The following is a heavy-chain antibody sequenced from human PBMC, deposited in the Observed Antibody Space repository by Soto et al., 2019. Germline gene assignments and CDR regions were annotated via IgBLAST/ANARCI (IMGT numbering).Heavy chain of an antibody. CDR1: GFTFNYYW. V-gene: IGHV3-74*01. D-gene: IGHD2-21*02. CDR3: ARGDKGGFDL. J-gene: IGHJ3*01. Sequence: EVQLVESEGGLVQRGGSLRLSCAASGFTFNYYWMHWVRQAPGQGLVWVSHIHSDGSSTTYADSVKGRFTISRDNAKNTLYLQMNSLRAVDTAGYYCARGDKGGFDLWGQGTTVTVSS. CDR2: IHSDGSST.